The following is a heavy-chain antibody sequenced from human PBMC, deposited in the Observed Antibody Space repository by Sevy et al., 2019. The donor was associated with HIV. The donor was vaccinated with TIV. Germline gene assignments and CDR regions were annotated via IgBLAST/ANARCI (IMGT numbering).Heavy chain of an antibody. D-gene: IGHD5-18*01. CDR2: ISSSGSTI. J-gene: IGHJ4*02. V-gene: IGHV3-11*01. Sequence: GGSLRLSCAASGFTFSDYYMSWIRQAPGKGLEWVSYISSSGSTIYYADSVKGRFTISRDNAKNSRYLQMNSLRAEDTAVYYCATNRGYSYGLFDYWGQGTLVTVSS. CDR1: GFTFSDYY. CDR3: ATNRGYSYGLFDY.